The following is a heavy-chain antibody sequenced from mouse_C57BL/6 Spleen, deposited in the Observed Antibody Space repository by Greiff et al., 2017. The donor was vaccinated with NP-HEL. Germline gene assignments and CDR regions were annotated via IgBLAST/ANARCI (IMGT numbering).Heavy chain of an antibody. Sequence: QVQLQQPGAELVRPGSSVKLSCKASGYTFTSYWMDWVKQRPGQGLEWIGNIYPSDSETHYNQKFKDKATLTVDKSSSTAYMQLSSLTSEDSAVYYCARGYDYDEGPFDYWGQGTTLTVSS. CDR1: GYTFTSYW. CDR2: IYPSDSET. CDR3: ARGYDYDEGPFDY. J-gene: IGHJ2*01. V-gene: IGHV1-61*01. D-gene: IGHD2-4*01.